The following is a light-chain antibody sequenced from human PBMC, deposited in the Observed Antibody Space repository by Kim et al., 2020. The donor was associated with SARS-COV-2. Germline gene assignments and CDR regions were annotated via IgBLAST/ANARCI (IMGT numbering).Light chain of an antibody. Sequence: QSALTQPRSVSGSPGQSVTISCTGTSSDVGGYNYVSWYQQHPGKAPKLMIYDVNKRPSGVPDRFSGSKSGNTASLTISGLQAEDEADYYCCSYAGDYKGIFGGGTKLTVL. CDR2: DVN. V-gene: IGLV2-11*01. J-gene: IGLJ2*01. CDR1: SSDVGGYNY. CDR3: CSYAGDYKGI.